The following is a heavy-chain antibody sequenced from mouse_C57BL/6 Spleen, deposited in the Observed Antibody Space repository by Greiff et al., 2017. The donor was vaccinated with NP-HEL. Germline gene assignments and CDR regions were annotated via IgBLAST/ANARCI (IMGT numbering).Heavy chain of an antibody. CDR2: ISYDGSN. J-gene: IGHJ1*03. CDR1: GYSITSGYY. Sequence: EVKLMESGPGLVKPSQSLSLTCSVTGYSITSGYYWNWIRQFPGNKLEWMGYISYDGSNNYNPSLKNRISITRDTSKNQFFLKLNSVTTEDTATYYCARGRVYYDYDYFDVWGTGTTVTVSS. D-gene: IGHD2-4*01. CDR3: ARGRVYYDYDYFDV. V-gene: IGHV3-6*01.